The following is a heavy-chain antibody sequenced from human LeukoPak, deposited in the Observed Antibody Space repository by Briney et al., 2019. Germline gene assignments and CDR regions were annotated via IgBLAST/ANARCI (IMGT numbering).Heavy chain of an antibody. CDR1: GFTFSNYC. CDR3: AKATSHYDFWSGLFDY. J-gene: IGHJ4*02. Sequence: GVSLRLSCAASGFTFSNYCMHWVRQIPGKGLVWVSRICPDGTVTNYADSVKGRFTISRDNAKNSLYLQMNSLRAEDTALYYCAKATSHYDFWSGLFDYWGQGTLVTVSS. V-gene: IGHV3-74*01. CDR2: ICPDGTVT. D-gene: IGHD3-3*01.